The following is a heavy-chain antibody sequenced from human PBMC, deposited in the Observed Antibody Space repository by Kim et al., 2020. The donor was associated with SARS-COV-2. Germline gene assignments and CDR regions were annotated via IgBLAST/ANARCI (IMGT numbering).Heavy chain of an antibody. CDR1: GFTFSSDW. CDR2: IKPDGSEA. J-gene: IGHJ4*02. CDR3: ARGDGLN. Sequence: GGSLRLSCAASGFTFSSDWMTWVRQAPGKGLEWVASIKPDGSEANYVDSMKGRFTISRDNTKNSLYLQVNSLRVEDTALYYCARGDGLNWGQGTLVTVS. V-gene: IGHV3-7*01.